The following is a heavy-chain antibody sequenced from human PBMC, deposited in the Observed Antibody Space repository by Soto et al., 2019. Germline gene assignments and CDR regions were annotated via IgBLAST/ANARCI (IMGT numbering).Heavy chain of an antibody. CDR1: GFTFNTYA. CDR2: IWYDGSNE. D-gene: IGHD1-1*01. V-gene: IGHV3-33*01. Sequence: SLRLSCAASGFTFNTYALHWVRQAPGKGLEWVAIIWYDGSNEYYLDSVKGRFTISRDNSKNTLYLQMTSLGPEDTAVYYCARHRTGNYYDYWGQGTLVTVSS. J-gene: IGHJ4*02. CDR3: ARHRTGNYYDY.